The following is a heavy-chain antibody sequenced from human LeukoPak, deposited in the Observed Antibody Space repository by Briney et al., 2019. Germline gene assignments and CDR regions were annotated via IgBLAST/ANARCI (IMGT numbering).Heavy chain of an antibody. CDR2: IRSKANSYAT. CDR3: TSPPLTGTTDPFFDY. V-gene: IGHV3-73*01. Sequence: PGGSLRLSCAASGFTFSGSAMHWVRQASGKGLEWVGRIRSKANSYATAYAASVKGRSTISRDDSKNTAYLQMNSLKTEDTAVYYCTSPPLTGTTDPFFDYWGQGTLVTVSS. J-gene: IGHJ4*02. CDR1: GFTFSGSA. D-gene: IGHD1-20*01.